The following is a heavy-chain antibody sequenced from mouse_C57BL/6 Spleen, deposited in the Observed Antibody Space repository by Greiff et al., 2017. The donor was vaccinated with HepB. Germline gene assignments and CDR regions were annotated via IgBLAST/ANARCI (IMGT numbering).Heavy chain of an antibody. J-gene: IGHJ2*01. Sequence: VQLQQSGAELARPGASVKLSCKASGYTFTSYGISWVKQRTGEGLEWIGEIDPRSGNTYYNEKLKGKATLTADKSSSTAYMELRSLTSDDSAVYFCARTLPGTDFDYWGQGTTLTVSS. CDR3: ARTLPGTDFDY. D-gene: IGHD1-1*02. V-gene: IGHV1-81*01. CDR2: IDPRSGNT. CDR1: GYTFTSYG.